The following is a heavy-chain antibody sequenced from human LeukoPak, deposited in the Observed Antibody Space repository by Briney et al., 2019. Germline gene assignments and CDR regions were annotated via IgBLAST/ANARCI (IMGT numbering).Heavy chain of an antibody. J-gene: IGHJ6*02. D-gene: IGHD5-18*01. CDR3: ARHDTAMATDYGMDV. CDR1: GFTFSDYY. CDR2: ISSRGSTI. V-gene: IGHV3-11*01. Sequence: GGFLRLSCAASGFTFSDYYVSWIRQAPGKGLEWVSYISSRGSTIYYADSVKGRFTISRDNAKSSLYLQMNSLRAEDTAVYYCARHDTAMATDYGMDVWGQGTTVTVSS.